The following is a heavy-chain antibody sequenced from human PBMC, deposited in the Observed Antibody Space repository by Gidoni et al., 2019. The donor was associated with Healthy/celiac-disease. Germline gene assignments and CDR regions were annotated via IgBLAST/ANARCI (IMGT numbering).Heavy chain of an antibody. J-gene: IGHJ6*02. Sequence: EVQLVESGGGLVQPGGSLRLSCAASGFTFSSYSMNWVRQAPGKGLEWVSYISSSSSTIYYADSVKGRFTISRDNAKNSLYLQMNSLRDEDTAVYYCARYLTIFGVVVGMDVWGQGTTVTVSS. V-gene: IGHV3-48*02. D-gene: IGHD3-3*01. CDR1: GFTFSSYS. CDR3: ARYLTIFGVVVGMDV. CDR2: ISSSSSTI.